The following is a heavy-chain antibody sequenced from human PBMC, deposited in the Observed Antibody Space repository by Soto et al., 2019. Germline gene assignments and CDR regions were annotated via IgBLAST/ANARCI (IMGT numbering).Heavy chain of an antibody. CDR3: ARHARGTFYESVDH. CDR2: IYHSGST. J-gene: IGHJ4*02. CDR1: GGSFSGYY. D-gene: IGHD5-12*01. V-gene: IGHV4-34*01. Sequence: ETLSLTCAVYGGSFSGYYWSWIRQPPGKGLEWIGEIYHSGSTNYNPSLKSRVTISVDTSKNQFSLKLSSVTAADMGIYYCARHARGTFYESVDHWGRGTLVTVSS.